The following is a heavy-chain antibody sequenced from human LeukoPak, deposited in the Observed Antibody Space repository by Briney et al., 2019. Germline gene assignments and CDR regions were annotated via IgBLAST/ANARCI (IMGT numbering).Heavy chain of an antibody. D-gene: IGHD3-10*01. J-gene: IGHJ6*02. CDR3: ATQPELLWGGELLGMDV. CDR2: ISGRGGST. CDR1: GFTFSSYV. Sequence: GGSLRLSCAASGFTFSSYVMSWVGQAPGKGLEWVSAISGRGGSTYYADSVKGRFTISRDNSKNTLYLQMNSLRAEDTAVYYCATQPELLWGGELLGMDVWGQGTTVTVSS. V-gene: IGHV3-23*01.